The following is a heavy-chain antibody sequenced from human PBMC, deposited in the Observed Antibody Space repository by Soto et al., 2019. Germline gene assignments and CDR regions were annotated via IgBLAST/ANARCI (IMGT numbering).Heavy chain of an antibody. CDR2: IVPMFGTR. V-gene: IGHV1-69*06. J-gene: IGHJ4*02. CDR3: ARGITRVRGSSPYYFDS. Sequence: QVQLVQSGGEVKKPGSSVKVSCKASGGTFNNYDLSWVRQAPGQGLEWMGGIVPMFGTREYAQRFQGRVTITADRSTSTAYMELSSLRAEDTAVYYCARGITRVRGSSPYYFDSWGQGTPVTVSS. D-gene: IGHD3-10*01. CDR1: GGTFNNYD.